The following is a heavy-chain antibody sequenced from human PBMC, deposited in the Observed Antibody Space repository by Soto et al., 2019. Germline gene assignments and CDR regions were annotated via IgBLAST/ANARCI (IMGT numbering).Heavy chain of an antibody. V-gene: IGHV3-20*04. CDR2: INWNGGST. CDR1: GYTFDDYG. Sequence: GGLLRLSCAASGYTFDDYGLSWVRQAPGKGLEWVSGINWNGGSTRYADSVKGRFTISRDNAKNSLYLQMNSLRAEDTALYYCASGIVGATTYGMDVWGQGATVTVSS. J-gene: IGHJ6*02. CDR3: ASGIVGATTYGMDV. D-gene: IGHD1-26*01.